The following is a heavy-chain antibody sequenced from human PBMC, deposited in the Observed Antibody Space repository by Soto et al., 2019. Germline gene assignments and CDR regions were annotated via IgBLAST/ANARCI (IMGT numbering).Heavy chain of an antibody. CDR3: ARDWARAEDV. CDR1: GYTFTGYP. D-gene: IGHD7-27*01. Sequence: ASVKVSCKASGYTFTGYPIHWVRQAPGQGLEWMGWINAGNGNTKYSQKFQGRVTITRDTSASTAYMELSSLRSEDTAIYYCARDWARAEDVWGQGTTVTVSS. V-gene: IGHV1-3*01. CDR2: INAGNGNT. J-gene: IGHJ6*02.